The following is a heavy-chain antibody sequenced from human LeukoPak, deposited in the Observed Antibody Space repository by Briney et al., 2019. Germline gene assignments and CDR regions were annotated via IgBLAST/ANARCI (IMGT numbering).Heavy chain of an antibody. CDR1: GFTFSSYS. V-gene: IGHV3-48*04. Sequence: GGSLRLSCAASGFTFSSYSMNWVRQAPGKGLEWVSYISSSSSTIYYADSVKGRFTISRDNAKNSLYLQMNSLRAEDTALYYCAKEQVGSDYYYYGMDVWGQGTTVTVSS. J-gene: IGHJ6*02. D-gene: IGHD2-2*01. CDR3: AKEQVGSDYYYYGMDV. CDR2: ISSSSSTI.